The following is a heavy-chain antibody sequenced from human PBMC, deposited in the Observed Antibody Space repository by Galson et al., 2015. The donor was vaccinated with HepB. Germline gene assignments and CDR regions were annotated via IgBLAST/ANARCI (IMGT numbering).Heavy chain of an antibody. Sequence: SLRLSCAASGFTFSTYDIHWVRQVTEIRLQWVSRVGTGAETYYGGSVKGRFTLSRENATNSLCLQMNSLRAEDTAVYYCARGTRLTGYYFDYWGQGTLVTVSS. CDR2: VGTGAET. J-gene: IGHJ4*02. CDR1: GFTFSTYD. V-gene: IGHV3-13*04. D-gene: IGHD1-1*01. CDR3: ARGTRLTGYYFDY.